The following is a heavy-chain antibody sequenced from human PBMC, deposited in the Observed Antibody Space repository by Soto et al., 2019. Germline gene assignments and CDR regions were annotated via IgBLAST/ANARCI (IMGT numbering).Heavy chain of an antibody. J-gene: IGHJ4*02. CDR1: GGSISSYY. CDR2: IYYSGST. D-gene: IGHD6-13*01. V-gene: IGHV4-59*08. CDR3: ARATRSWYLDY. Sequence: QVQLQESGPGLVKPSETLSLTCTVSGGSISSYYWSWIRQPPGKGLEWIGYIYYSGSTNYNPSLKSRVTISVDTSKNQFSLKLSSVTAAHTAVYYCARATRSWYLDYWGQGTLVTVSS.